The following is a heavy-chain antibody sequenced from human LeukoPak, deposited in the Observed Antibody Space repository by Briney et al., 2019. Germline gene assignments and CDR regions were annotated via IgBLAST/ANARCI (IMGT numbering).Heavy chain of an antibody. Sequence: PGGSLRLSCAASGFTFSSYGMHWVRQAPGKGLEWVAVISYDGSNKYYADSVKGRFTISRDNDKNSLYLQMNSLRAEDTAVYYCARDRPYYDFWSGPIDYWGQGTLVTVSS. J-gene: IGHJ4*02. D-gene: IGHD3-3*01. CDR1: GFTFSSYG. V-gene: IGHV3-30*03. CDR3: ARDRPYYDFWSGPIDY. CDR2: ISYDGSNK.